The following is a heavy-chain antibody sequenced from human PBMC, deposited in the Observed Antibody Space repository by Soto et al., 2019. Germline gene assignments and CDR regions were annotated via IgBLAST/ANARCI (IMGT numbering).Heavy chain of an antibody. V-gene: IGHV4-34*01. CDR3: ARGLRRNWGYYYGMDV. CDR1: GGSFSGYY. CDR2: INHSGST. Sequence: PSETLSLTCAVYGGSFSGYYWSWIRQPPGKGLEWIGEINHSGSTNYNPSLKSQVTISVDTSKNQFSLKLSSVTAADTAVYYCARGLRRNWGYYYGMDVWGQGTTVTVSS. J-gene: IGHJ6*02. D-gene: IGHD7-27*01.